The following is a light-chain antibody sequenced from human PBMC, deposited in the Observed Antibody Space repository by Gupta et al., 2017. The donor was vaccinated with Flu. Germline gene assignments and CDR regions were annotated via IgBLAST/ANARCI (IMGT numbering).Light chain of an antibody. V-gene: IGKV3-11*01. J-gene: IGKJ5*01. CDR2: DAS. CDR3: QQRQYWPPIT. CDR1: QSVSSY. Sequence: EVVFSQSPATLPLSHRERATLSCRTSQSVSSYLAWYQQKPGQAPRLLIYDASNRATGIPARFSGSGSGTDFTLTISSLDPEDFAVYYCQQRQYWPPITFGQGTRLESK.